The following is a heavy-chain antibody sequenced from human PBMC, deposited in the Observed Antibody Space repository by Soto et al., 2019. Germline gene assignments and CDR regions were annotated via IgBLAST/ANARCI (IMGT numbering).Heavy chain of an antibody. J-gene: IGHJ6*03. CDR1: GYTFTGYY. CDR2: INPNSGGT. D-gene: IGHD3-10*01. CDR3: AIDGGRDYYYYYYMVV. Sequence: ASVKVSCKASGYTFTGYYMHWVRQAPGQGLEWMGWINPNSGGTNYAQKFQGWVTMTRDTSISTAYMELSRLRSDDTAVYYCAIDGGRDYYYYYYMVVWGKGTTVTVSS. V-gene: IGHV1-2*04.